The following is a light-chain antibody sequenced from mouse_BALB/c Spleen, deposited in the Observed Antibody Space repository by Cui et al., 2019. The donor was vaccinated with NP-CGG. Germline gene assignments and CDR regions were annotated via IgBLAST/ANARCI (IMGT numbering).Light chain of an antibody. CDR3: ALWYSNHWV. CDR1: TGAFTTSNY. J-gene: IGLJ1*01. CDR2: GTN. V-gene: IGLV1*01. Sequence: QAVVTQESALTTSPGETVTLTCRSSTGAFTTSNYANWVQDKPDHLFTGLIGGTNNRTPGVPARFSGSLIGGKTALTITGAQTEDEAIYFCALWYSNHWVFGGGTKLTVL.